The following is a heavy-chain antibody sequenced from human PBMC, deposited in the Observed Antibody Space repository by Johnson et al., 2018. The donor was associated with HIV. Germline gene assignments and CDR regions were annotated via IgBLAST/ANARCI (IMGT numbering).Heavy chain of an antibody. CDR1: GFTFSSNY. CDR2: IYSGGST. J-gene: IGHJ3*01. CDR3: ARESANSGRYSGAFDV. V-gene: IGHV3-66*01. D-gene: IGHD1-26*01. Sequence: VQLVESGGGVVQPARSLRLSCAASGFTFSSNYMSWVRQAPGKGLEWVSVIYSGGSTYYADSVKGRFTISRDNSKNSLYLQMNSLRAEDTAVYYCARESANSGRYSGAFDVWGQGTMVIVSS.